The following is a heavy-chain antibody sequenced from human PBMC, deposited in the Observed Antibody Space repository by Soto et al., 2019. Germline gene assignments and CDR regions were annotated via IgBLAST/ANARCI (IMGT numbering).Heavy chain of an antibody. Sequence: EVQLVESGGGLVQPGGSLRLSCAASGFTFRYYWMSWVRQAPGKGLEWVANIKQDGSEKYYVDSVKGRFTISRDNAKNSLYLQMNSLRAEDTAVYYCARVARYFDWLLYGPYRYYFDYWGQGTLVPVSS. J-gene: IGHJ4*02. CDR3: ARVARYFDWLLYGPYRYYFDY. V-gene: IGHV3-7*04. CDR2: IKQDGSEK. D-gene: IGHD3-9*01. CDR1: GFTFRYYW.